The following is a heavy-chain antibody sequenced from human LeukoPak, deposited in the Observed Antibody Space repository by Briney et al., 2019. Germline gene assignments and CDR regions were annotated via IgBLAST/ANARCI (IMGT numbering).Heavy chain of an antibody. CDR2: INSDGSST. V-gene: IGHV3-74*01. CDR1: GFTFSSYW. D-gene: IGHD3-3*01. Sequence: GGSLRLSCAASGFTFSSYWMHWVRQAPGKGLVWVSRINSDGSSTSYADSAKARFTSSRDNPKNPLYLQMNSLRAEDTAVYYCARAHYDFWSCYRSSFDYWGQGTLVTVSS. CDR3: ARAHYDFWSCYRSSFDY. J-gene: IGHJ4*02.